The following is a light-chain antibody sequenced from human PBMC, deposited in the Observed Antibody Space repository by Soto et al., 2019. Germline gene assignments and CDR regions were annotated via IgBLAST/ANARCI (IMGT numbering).Light chain of an antibody. Sequence: EIVLTHSPGTLSLPPCDRAPVSFSAGQTVPSNYVARYQPKPGQAPRPPIHGAASMATGIPDRFSGSGSGTDFTLTISGLEPEDFALYYCHPYGSSPPAVGQGTRLEI. CDR3: HPYGSSPPA. CDR1: QTVPSNY. V-gene: IGKV3-20*01. CDR2: GAA. J-gene: IGKJ5*01.